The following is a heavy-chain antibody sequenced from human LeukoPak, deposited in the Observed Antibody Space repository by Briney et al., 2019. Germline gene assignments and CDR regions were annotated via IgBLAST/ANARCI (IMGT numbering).Heavy chain of an antibody. D-gene: IGHD5-24*01. CDR1: GFTVSSNY. Sequence: GGSLRLSCAASGFTVSSNYMSWVRQAPGKGLEWVSVIYSGGSTYYADPVKGRFTISRDNSKNTLYLQMNSLRAEDTAVYYCARGDGYNLFDYWGQGTLVTVSS. CDR2: IYSGGST. CDR3: ARGDGYNLFDY. V-gene: IGHV3-66*01. J-gene: IGHJ4*02.